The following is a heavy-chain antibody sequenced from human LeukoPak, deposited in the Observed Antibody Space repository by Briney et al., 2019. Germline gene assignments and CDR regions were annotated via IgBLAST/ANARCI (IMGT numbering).Heavy chain of an antibody. Sequence: KPSETLSLTCAVSGFSISSGHYWGWIRQPPGKGLEWIVSVDHSGNSYYNPSLKSRVTISVDTSRNQFSLRLTSVTAADTAVYYCVRDVLEYDDFWGQGILVTVSS. D-gene: IGHD2/OR15-2a*01. CDR1: GFSISSGHY. CDR3: VRDVLEYDDF. CDR2: VDHSGNS. J-gene: IGHJ4*02. V-gene: IGHV4-38-2*01.